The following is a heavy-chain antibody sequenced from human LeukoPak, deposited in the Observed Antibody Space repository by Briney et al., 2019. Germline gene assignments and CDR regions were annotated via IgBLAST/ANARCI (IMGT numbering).Heavy chain of an antibody. CDR2: NSGSGGST. V-gene: IGHV3-23*01. J-gene: IGHJ4*02. CDR3: AKDLENPTDIVVVPAFDY. CDR1: GFTFSSYA. Sequence: GGSLRLSCAASGFTFSSYAMSWVRQAPGKGLEWVSANSGSGGSTYYADSVKGRFTISRDNSKNTLYLQMNSLRAEDTAVYYCAKDLENPTDIVVVPAFDYWGQGTLVTVSS. D-gene: IGHD2-2*01.